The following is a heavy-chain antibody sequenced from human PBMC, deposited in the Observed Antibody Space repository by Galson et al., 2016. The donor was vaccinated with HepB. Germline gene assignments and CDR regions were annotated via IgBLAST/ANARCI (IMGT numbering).Heavy chain of an antibody. D-gene: IGHD3-10*01. CDR2: ITWNTNNI. V-gene: IGHV3-9*01. Sequence: SLRLSCAASGFNFGGFAMHWVRQVPGKGLEWVSAITWNTNNIPYADSVRGRFTISRDNAKNSLYLKMNSLRPDDTAFYHCTKGLPYGTTWVGAFDYWGQGVLVTVSS. CDR1: GFNFGGFA. J-gene: IGHJ4*02. CDR3: TKGLPYGTTWVGAFDY.